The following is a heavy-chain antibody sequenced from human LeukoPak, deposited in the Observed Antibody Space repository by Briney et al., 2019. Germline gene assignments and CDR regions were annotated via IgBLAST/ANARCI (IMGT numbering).Heavy chain of an antibody. CDR3: ARPPSVAGVDY. J-gene: IGHJ4*02. CDR1: GFTFSTFG. Sequence: GGSLRLSCAASGFTFSTFGMNWVRQAPGKGLEWVSYISSSGTTIYYADSVKGRFTISRDNGKNSLYLQMYSLRDEDTAVYYCARPPSVAGVDYWGQGTLVTVSS. CDR2: ISSSGTTI. V-gene: IGHV3-48*02. D-gene: IGHD6-19*01.